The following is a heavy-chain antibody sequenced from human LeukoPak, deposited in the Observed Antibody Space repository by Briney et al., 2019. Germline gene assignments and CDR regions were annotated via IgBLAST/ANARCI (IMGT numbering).Heavy chain of an antibody. CDR2: ISSSSSYI. J-gene: IGHJ3*02. CDR1: GFTFSSYS. CDR3: AREALVLDAFDI. V-gene: IGHV3-21*01. Sequence: PGGSLRLSCAASGFTFSSYSMNWVRQAPGKGLEWVSSISSSSSYIYYADSVKGRFTISRDNAKNSLYLQMNGLRAEDTAVYYCAREALVLDAFDIWGQGTMVTVSS. D-gene: IGHD6-13*01.